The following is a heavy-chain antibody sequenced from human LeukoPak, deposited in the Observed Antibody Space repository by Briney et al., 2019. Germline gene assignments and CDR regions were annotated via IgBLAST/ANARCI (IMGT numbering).Heavy chain of an antibody. CDR2: IYHSGST. D-gene: IGHD4-17*01. CDR3: AREIFGDGDYLSWFGP. CDR1: GYSVSSGYY. J-gene: IGHJ5*02. V-gene: IGHV4-38-2*02. Sequence: SETLSLTCTVSGYSVSSGYYWGWIRQPPGKGLEWIGSIYHSGSTYYNPSLKSRVTISVDTSKNQFSLKLSSVTAADTAVYYCAREIFGDGDYLSWFGPWGQGTLVTVSS.